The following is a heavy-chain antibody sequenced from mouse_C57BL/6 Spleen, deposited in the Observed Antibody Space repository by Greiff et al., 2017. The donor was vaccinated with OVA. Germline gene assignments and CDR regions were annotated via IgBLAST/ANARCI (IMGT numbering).Heavy chain of an antibody. CDR1: GYTFTSYW. CDR2: IDPSDSET. V-gene: IGHV1-52*01. D-gene: IGHD3-2*02. CDR3: AREAAQATGYFDY. J-gene: IGHJ2*01. Sequence: VQLQQSGAELVRPGSSVKLSCKASGYTFTSYWMHWVKQRPIQGLEWIGNIDPSDSETHYNQKFKDKATLTVDKSSSTAYMQLSSLTSEDSAVYYCAREAAQATGYFDYWGQGTTLTVSS.